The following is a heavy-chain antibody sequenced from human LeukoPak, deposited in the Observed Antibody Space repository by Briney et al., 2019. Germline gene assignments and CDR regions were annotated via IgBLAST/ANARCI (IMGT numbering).Heavy chain of an antibody. CDR2: ISGSGGSK. J-gene: IGHJ4*02. CDR1: GFTFSSYA. Sequence: QPGGSLRLSCAASGFTFSSYAMSWVRQAPGRGLEWVSTISGSGGSKYYADSVKGRFTISRDNSKNTVYLQMNSLRAEDTAVYHCAKARGSDWTYAFDYWGQGSLGTVSS. V-gene: IGHV3-23*01. D-gene: IGHD6-19*01. CDR3: AKARGSDWTYAFDY.